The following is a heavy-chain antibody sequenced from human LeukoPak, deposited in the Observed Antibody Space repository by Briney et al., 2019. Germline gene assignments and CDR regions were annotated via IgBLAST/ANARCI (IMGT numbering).Heavy chain of an antibody. CDR3: ARDDPSTVWLLDY. CDR1: GFTFSSYA. V-gene: IGHV3-64*01. Sequence: GGTLRLSCAASGFTFSSYAMHWVRQAPGKGLEYVSAITDNGAITYYANSVKGRFTISRDNSKNTVSVQMGSLRVEDMAVYYCARDDPSTVWLLDYWGQGTLVTVSS. J-gene: IGHJ4*02. D-gene: IGHD2-2*01. CDR2: ITDNGAIT.